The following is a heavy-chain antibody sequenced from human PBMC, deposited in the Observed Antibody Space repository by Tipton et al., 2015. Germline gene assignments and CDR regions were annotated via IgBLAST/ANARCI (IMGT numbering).Heavy chain of an antibody. CDR3: ARDGLGYGDYQGLGV. Sequence: TLSLTCTVSGGPVSSRTYYWSWIRQAPGKGLELIGYINYNGDTNYNPSLKGRVTISLDTSKNQFSLRLSSVTAADTAVYYCARDGLGYGDYQGLGVWGQGTKVTVSS. V-gene: IGHV4-61*01. D-gene: IGHD4-17*01. CDR1: GGPVSSRTYY. J-gene: IGHJ6*02. CDR2: INYNGDT.